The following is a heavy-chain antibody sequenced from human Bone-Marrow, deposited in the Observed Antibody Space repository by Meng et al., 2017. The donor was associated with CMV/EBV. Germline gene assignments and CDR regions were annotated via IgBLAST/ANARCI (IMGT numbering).Heavy chain of an antibody. V-gene: IGHV4-34*01. D-gene: IGHD3-22*01. CDR3: ARGVDYYDSSGYYY. J-gene: IGHJ4*02. CDR2: INHSGST. Sequence: QVPLRQWGAGLLKPSETLSLTCAVYGGSFSGYYWSWIRQPPGKGLEWIGEINHSGSTNYNPSLKSRVTISVDTSKNQFSLKPSSVTAADTAVYYCARGVDYYDSSGYYYWGQGTLVTVSS. CDR1: GGSFSGYY.